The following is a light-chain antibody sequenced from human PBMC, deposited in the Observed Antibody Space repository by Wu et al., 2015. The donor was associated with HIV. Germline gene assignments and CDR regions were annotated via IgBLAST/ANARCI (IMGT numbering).Light chain of an antibody. CDR3: QQSYSTPAWT. J-gene: IGKJ1*01. V-gene: IGKV1-39*01. CDR2: AAS. Sequence: IQMTQSPSSLSASVGDRVTITCRASQSINSYLNWYQQKPGKAPKLLISAASNLQSGVPSRFSGSGSGTDFTLIISSLQPEDFAIYHCQQSYSTPAWTFGQGTKVEVK. CDR1: QSINSY.